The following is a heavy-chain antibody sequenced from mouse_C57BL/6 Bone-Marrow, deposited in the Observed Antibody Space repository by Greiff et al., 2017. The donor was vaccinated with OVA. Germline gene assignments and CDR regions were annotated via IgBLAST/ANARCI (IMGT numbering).Heavy chain of an antibody. CDR3: ARAYGSFYAMDY. J-gene: IGHJ4*01. V-gene: IGHV1-76*01. CDR1: GYTFTDYY. Sequence: QVQLQQSGAELVRPGASVKLSCKASGYTFTDYYINWVKQRPGQGLEWIARIYPGSGNTYYNGKFKGKATLTAEKSSSTAYMQLSSLTSEDSAVYFCARAYGSFYAMDYWGQGTSVTVSS. CDR2: IYPGSGNT. D-gene: IGHD1-1*01.